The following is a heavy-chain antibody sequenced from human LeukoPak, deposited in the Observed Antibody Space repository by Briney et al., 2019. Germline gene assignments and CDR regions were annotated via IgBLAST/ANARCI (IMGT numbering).Heavy chain of an antibody. J-gene: IGHJ4*02. D-gene: IGHD3-10*01. Sequence: GGSLRLSCAASGFTFSDYYMSWIRQAPGKGLEWVSYISSSGSTIYYADSVKGRFTISRDNANNSLYLQMNSLRAEDTAVYYCARDSNYYGSGSYYKDWGQGTLVTVSS. CDR2: ISSSGSTI. CDR1: GFTFSDYY. V-gene: IGHV3-11*04. CDR3: ARDSNYYGSGSYYKD.